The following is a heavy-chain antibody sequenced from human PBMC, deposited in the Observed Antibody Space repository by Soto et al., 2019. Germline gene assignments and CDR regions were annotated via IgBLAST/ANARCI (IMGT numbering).Heavy chain of an antibody. V-gene: IGHV3-74*01. CDR1: GFTFSTYW. J-gene: IGHJ1*01. D-gene: IGHD3-10*01. Sequence: GGSLRLSCAASGFTFSTYWMQWVRQVPGEGLVWVSSISENGGITTYADSVKGRFTISRDNAKNTLYLQMNGLRVEDTARYYCAREYYSSGTHWGQGTLVTVSS. CDR2: ISENGGIT. CDR3: AREYYSSGTH.